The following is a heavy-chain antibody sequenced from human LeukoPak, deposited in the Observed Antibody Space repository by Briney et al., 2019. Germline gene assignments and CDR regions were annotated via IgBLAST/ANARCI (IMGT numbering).Heavy chain of an antibody. D-gene: IGHD6-19*01. CDR3: ARVVSSSGWYGGDY. V-gene: IGHV3-66*01. CDR1: GFTVSSNY. CDR2: IYSGGST. J-gene: IGHJ4*02. Sequence: PGGSLRLSCAASGFTVSSNYMSWVRQAPGKGLEWVSVIYSGGSTYYADSVKGRFTISRDNSKNTLYLQMNSLRAEDTAVYYCARVVSSSGWYGGDYWGLGTLVTVSS.